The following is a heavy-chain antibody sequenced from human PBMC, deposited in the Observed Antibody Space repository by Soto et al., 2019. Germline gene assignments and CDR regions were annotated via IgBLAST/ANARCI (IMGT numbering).Heavy chain of an antibody. D-gene: IGHD3-16*02. CDR3: AKDFRLLGELSPYYYYYMDV. V-gene: IGHV3-30*18. CDR1: GFTFSSYG. Sequence: GGSLRLSCAASGFTFSSYGMHWVRQAPGKGLEWVAVISYDGSNKYYADSVKGRFTISRDNSKNTLYLQMNSLRAEDTAVYYCAKDFRLLGELSPYYYYYMDVWGKGTTVTVSS. J-gene: IGHJ6*03. CDR2: ISYDGSNK.